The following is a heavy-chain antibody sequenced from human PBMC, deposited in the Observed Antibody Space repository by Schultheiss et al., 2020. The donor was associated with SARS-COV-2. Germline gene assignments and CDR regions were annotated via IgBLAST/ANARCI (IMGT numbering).Heavy chain of an antibody. CDR3: AKDFSLSGSSTSSYYYCGMDV. V-gene: IGHV3-64D*06. J-gene: IGHJ6*02. Sequence: GGSLRLSCSASGFTFSSYAMHWVRQAPGKGLEYVSAISSNGGSTYYADSVKGRFTISRDNSKNTLYLQMSSLRAEDTAVYYCAKDFSLSGSSTSSYYYCGMDVWGQGTTVTVAS. CDR2: ISSNGGST. D-gene: IGHD2-2*01. CDR1: GFTFSSYA.